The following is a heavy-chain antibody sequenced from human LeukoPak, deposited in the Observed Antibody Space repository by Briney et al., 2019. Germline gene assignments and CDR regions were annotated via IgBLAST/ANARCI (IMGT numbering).Heavy chain of an antibody. V-gene: IGHV3-66*01. J-gene: IGHJ5*02. CDR3: TIEDQRCGGFDP. Sequence: GGSLRLSCAASGLIVSNKYMSWVRQAPGKGLEWVSLIYRGGSTYYADSVKDRFTISRDDSNNTLYLQMNSLRAEDTAVYYCTIEDQRCGGFDPWGQGTLVTVSS. CDR2: IYRGGST. D-gene: IGHD1-1*01. CDR1: GLIVSNKY.